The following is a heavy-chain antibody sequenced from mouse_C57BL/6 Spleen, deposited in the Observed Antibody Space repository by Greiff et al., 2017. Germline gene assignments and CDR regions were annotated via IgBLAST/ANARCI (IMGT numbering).Heavy chain of an antibody. V-gene: IGHV1-69*01. J-gene: IGHJ4*01. Sequence: VQLQQPGAELVMPGASVKLSCKASGYTFTSYWMHWVKQRPGQGLEWIGEIDPSDSYTNYNQKFKGKATLTVDKSSSTAYMQLSSLTSEDSAVYFCARKNSRIYGNYGAMDYWGQGTSVTVSS. CDR3: ARKNSRIYGNYGAMDY. D-gene: IGHD2-1*01. CDR2: IDPSDSYT. CDR1: GYTFTSYW.